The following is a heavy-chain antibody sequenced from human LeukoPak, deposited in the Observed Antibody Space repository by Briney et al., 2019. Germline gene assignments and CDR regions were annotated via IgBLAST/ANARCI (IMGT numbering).Heavy chain of an antibody. V-gene: IGHV4-39*07. CDR1: GGSISSSSYY. Sequence: PSETLSLTCTVSGGSISSSSYYWGWIRQPPGKGLEWIGSIYYSGSTYYNPSLKSRVTISVDTSKNQFSLKLSSVTAADTAVYYCARVGDNWNDDYWGQGTLVTVSS. CDR2: IYYSGST. J-gene: IGHJ4*02. CDR3: ARVGDNWNDDY. D-gene: IGHD1-1*01.